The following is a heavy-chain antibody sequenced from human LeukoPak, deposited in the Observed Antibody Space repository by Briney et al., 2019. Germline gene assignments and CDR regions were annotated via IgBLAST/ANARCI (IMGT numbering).Heavy chain of an antibody. CDR1: GGSFSGYY. D-gene: IGHD3-9*01. V-gene: IGHV4-34*01. J-gene: IGHJ6*02. CDR3: ARDPPGDYDILTPDV. CDR2: INHSGST. Sequence: PSETLSLTCAVYGGSFSGYYWSWIRQPPGKGLEWIGEINHSGSTNYNPSLKSRVTISVDTSKNQFSLKLSSVTAADTAVYYCARDPPGDYDILTPDVWGQGTTVTVSS.